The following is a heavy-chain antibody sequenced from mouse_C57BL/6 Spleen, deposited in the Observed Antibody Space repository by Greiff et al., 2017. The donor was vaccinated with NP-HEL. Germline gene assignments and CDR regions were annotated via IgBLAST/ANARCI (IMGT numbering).Heavy chain of an antibody. D-gene: IGHD2-1*01. Sequence: VQLKQSGPELVKPGASVKMSCKASGYTFTDYNMHWVKQSHGKSLEWIGYINPNNGGTSYNQKFKGKATLTVNKSSSTAYMELRSLTSEDSAVYYCARSDYGNLGWFAYWGQGTLVTVSA. CDR1: GYTFTDYN. V-gene: IGHV1-22*01. J-gene: IGHJ3*01. CDR3: ARSDYGNLGWFAY. CDR2: INPNNGGT.